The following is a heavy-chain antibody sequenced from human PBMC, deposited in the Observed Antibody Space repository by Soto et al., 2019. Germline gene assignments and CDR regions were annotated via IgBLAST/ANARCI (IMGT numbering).Heavy chain of an antibody. CDR2: ISGSGDST. V-gene: IGHV3-11*04. Sequence: CILKTPGKGLEWVSGISGSGDSTCYADSVKGRFTISRDNAKNSLYLQMNSLRAEDTAVYYCARSLRARTGMDVWGQGTTVTVSS. D-gene: IGHD3-3*01. CDR3: ARSLRARTGMDV. J-gene: IGHJ6*02.